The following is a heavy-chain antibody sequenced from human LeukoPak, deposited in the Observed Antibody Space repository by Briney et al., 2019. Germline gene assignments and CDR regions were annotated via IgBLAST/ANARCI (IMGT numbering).Heavy chain of an antibody. CDR2: INTNTGNP. D-gene: IGHD6-13*01. CDR1: GYTFTSYA. J-gene: IGHJ5*02. V-gene: IGHV7-4-1*02. CDR3: ARASYSRASVSQRINNWFDP. Sequence: ASVKVSCKASGYTFTSYAMNWVRQAPGQGLEWMGWINTNTGNPTYAQGFTGRFVFSLDTSVSTAYLQISSLKAEDTAVYYCARASYSRASVSQRINNWFDPWGQGTLVTVSS.